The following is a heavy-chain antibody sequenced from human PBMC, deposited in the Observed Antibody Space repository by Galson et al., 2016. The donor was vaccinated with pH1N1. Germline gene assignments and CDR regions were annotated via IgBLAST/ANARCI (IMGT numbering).Heavy chain of an antibody. CDR1: GGTFMIYV. CDR3: ASPSPFYGSSGYYLHFRD. D-gene: IGHD3-22*01. J-gene: IGHJ4*02. CDR2: GGPIFGIG. Sequence: SVKVSCKASGGTFMIYVMSLVRQACGQVLVCMGGGGPIFGIGEDAQRCVCRVTITADESTSTAYMELSSLRSEDTAVYYCASPSPFYGSSGYYLHFRDWGQGTLVTVSS. V-gene: IGHV1-69*13.